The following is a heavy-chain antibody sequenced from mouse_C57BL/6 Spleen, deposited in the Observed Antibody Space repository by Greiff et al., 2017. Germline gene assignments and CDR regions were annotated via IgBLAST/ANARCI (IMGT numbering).Heavy chain of an antibody. V-gene: IGHV1-19*01. J-gene: IGHJ2*01. CDR1: GYTFTDYY. CDR2: INPYNGGT. Sequence: VQLQQSGPVLVKPGASVKMSCKASGYTFTDYYMNWVKQSHGKSLEWIGVINPYNGGTSYNQKFKGKATLTVDKSSSTAYMELNSLTSEDSAVYYCARRGKLGLLFDYWGQGTTLTVSS. CDR3: ARRGKLGLLFDY. D-gene: IGHD4-1*01.